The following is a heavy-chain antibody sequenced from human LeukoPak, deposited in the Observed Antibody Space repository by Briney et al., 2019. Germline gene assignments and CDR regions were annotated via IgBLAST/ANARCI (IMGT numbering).Heavy chain of an antibody. Sequence: SEALSLTCTVSGGSISSSSYYWGWIRQPPGKGLAWIGSIYYSGSTYYNPSLKSRVTISVDTSKNQFSLKLSSVTAADTAVYYCARHPPGGSGYYYGTFEIWGQGTMVTVSS. CDR3: ARHPPGGSGYYYGTFEI. CDR2: IYYSGST. J-gene: IGHJ3*02. V-gene: IGHV4-39*01. CDR1: GGSISSSSYY. D-gene: IGHD3-22*01.